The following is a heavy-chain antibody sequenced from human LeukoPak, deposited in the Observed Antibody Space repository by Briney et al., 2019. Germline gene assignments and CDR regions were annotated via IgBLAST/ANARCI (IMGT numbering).Heavy chain of an antibody. CDR3: ASYDSSGYNY. D-gene: IGHD3-22*01. Sequence: GGSLRLSCAASGFSFSRYGMHWVRQAPGKGLEWVAVIWHDGSNKYYADSVKGRFTISRDNSKNTLYLQMNSLRAEDTAVYYCASYDSSGYNYWGQGTLVTVSS. V-gene: IGHV3-33*01. CDR1: GFSFSRYG. J-gene: IGHJ4*02. CDR2: IWHDGSNK.